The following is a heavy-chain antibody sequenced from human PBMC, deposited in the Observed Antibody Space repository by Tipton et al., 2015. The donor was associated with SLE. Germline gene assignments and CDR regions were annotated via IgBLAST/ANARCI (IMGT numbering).Heavy chain of an antibody. CDR3: ASLIHDYGFWSGSQYWFDP. J-gene: IGHJ5*02. V-gene: IGHV4-61*02. Sequence: TLSLTCAVSGDSVSNEFYSWGWVRQPAGKGLEWIGRIHVTGTSTYNPSLKSRVTLSLDTSKNQFSLNLNSVTAADTAVYYCASLIHDYGFWSGSQYWFDPWGPGTLVNVSS. CDR1: GDSVSNEFYS. D-gene: IGHD3-3*01. CDR2: IHVTGTS.